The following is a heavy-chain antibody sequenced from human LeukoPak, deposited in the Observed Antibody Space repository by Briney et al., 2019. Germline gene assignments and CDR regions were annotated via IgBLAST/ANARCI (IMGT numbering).Heavy chain of an antibody. Sequence: GSSVKVSCKASGGTFSSYAISWVRQAPGQGLEWMGGIIPIFGTANYAQKFQGRDTITTDESTSTAYMELSSLRSEDTAVYYCARNGYYDSSGYYYPFDYWGQGTLVTVSS. CDR1: GGTFSSYA. D-gene: IGHD3-22*01. CDR3: ARNGYYDSSGYYYPFDY. V-gene: IGHV1-69*05. J-gene: IGHJ4*02. CDR2: IIPIFGTA.